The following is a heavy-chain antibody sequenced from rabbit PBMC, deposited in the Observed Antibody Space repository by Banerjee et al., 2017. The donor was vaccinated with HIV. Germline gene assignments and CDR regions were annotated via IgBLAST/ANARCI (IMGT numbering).Heavy chain of an antibody. CDR2: IYAGSSGNA. Sequence: QEQLEESGGDLVKPEGSLTLTCTASGFSFSSSYWICWVRPAPGKGLEWIACIYAGSSGNAYCASWAKGRFTISKPSSATGPLQLTSLTAADTASYYCASDGNGWGRDNLWGPGTLVTVS. J-gene: IGHJ4*01. CDR3: ASDGNGWGRDNL. V-gene: IGHV1S45*01. CDR1: GFSFSSSYW. D-gene: IGHD4-1*01.